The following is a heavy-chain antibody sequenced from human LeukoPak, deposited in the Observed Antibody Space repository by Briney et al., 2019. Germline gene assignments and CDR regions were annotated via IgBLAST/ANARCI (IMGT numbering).Heavy chain of an antibody. J-gene: IGHJ6*02. Sequence: ASVKASCKASGYTFTGYYMHWVRQAPGQGLEWMGWINPNSGGTNYAQKFQGRVTMTRDTSISTAYMELSRLRSDDTAVYYCARERDYSKGKEDYYYGMDVWGQGTTVTVSS. CDR2: INPNSGGT. CDR3: ARERDYSKGKEDYYYGMDV. V-gene: IGHV1-2*02. D-gene: IGHD4-4*01. CDR1: GYTFTGYY.